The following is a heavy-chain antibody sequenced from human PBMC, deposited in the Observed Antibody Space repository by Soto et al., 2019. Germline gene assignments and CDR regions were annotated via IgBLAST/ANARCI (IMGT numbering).Heavy chain of an antibody. V-gene: IGHV1-3*01. CDR2: INAGNGNT. D-gene: IGHD6-13*01. CDR1: AYSFTSYA. CDR3: ARGGIAAARMPRYFDY. Sequence: ASVKVSCKGSAYSFTSYALHLVRQAPGQRLEWMGWINAGNGNTKYSQKFQGRVTITRDTSASTAYMELSRLRSEDTAVYYCARGGIAAARMPRYFDYWGQGTLVTVPS. J-gene: IGHJ4*02.